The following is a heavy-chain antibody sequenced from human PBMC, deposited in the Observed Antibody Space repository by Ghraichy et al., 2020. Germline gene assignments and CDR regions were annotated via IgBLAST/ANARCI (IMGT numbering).Heavy chain of an antibody. CDR3: VTRGHRGYHYAYYGMDV. Sequence: GGSLRLSCAASGFSFSSYAMNWVRQAPGKGPEWVSAISVGGETTFYADSVKGRFTISRDNYKNTLYLQMNTVRVEDTAVYYCVTRGHRGYHYAYYGMDVWGQGTTVTVSS. V-gene: IGHV3-23*01. CDR1: GFSFSSYA. CDR2: ISVGGETT. J-gene: IGHJ6*02. D-gene: IGHD5-12*01.